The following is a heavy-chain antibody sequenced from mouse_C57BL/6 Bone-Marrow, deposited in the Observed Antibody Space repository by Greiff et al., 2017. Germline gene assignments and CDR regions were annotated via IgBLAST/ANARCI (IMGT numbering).Heavy chain of an antibody. CDR3: TSSTTVVDAY. CDR2: IDPENGDT. J-gene: IGHJ3*01. D-gene: IGHD1-1*01. CDR1: GFNIKDDY. V-gene: IGHV14-4*01. Sequence: EVQLQQSGAELVRPGASVKLSCTASGFNIKDDYMHWVKQRPEQGLEWIGWIDPENGDTEYASKFQGKATITADTSSNTAYLQLSSLTSEDTAVYYCTSSTTVVDAYWGQGTLVTVSA.